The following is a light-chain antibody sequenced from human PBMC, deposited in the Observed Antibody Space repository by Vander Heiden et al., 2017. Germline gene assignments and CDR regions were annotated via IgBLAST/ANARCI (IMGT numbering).Light chain of an antibody. J-gene: IGKJ2*01. CDR1: QIISNNY. V-gene: IGKV3D-20*01. Sequence: EIVLTQYPATLSLSPGERATLACGASQIISNNYLAWYQQKPGLAPRLLIYEAYSRAAGIPDRFSGSGSGTDFTLTINRLEPEDFGIYYCQHYDNSPPYTFGQGTKLEIK. CDR3: QHYDNSPPYT. CDR2: EAY.